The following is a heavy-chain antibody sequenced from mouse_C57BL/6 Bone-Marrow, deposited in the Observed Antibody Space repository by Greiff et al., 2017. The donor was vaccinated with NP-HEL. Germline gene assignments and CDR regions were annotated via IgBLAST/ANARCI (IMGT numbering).Heavy chain of an antibody. CDR2: INPNNGGT. V-gene: IGHV1-22*01. J-gene: IGHJ4*01. Sequence: VQLQQSGPELVKPGASVKMSCKASGYTFTDYNMHWVKQSHGKSLEWIGYINPNNGGTSYNQKFKGKATLTVNQSSSTAYMELRSLTSEDSAVYYCERLCDGYYGAMDYWGQGTSVTVSS. D-gene: IGHD2-3*01. CDR3: ERLCDGYYGAMDY. CDR1: GYTFTDYN.